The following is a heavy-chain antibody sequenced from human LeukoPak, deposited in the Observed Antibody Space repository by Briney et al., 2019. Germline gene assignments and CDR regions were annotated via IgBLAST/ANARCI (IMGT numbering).Heavy chain of an antibody. CDR2: ISAYNGNT. J-gene: IGHJ4*02. Sequence: ASVKVSCKASGYTFTSYGISWVRQAPGQGLEWMGWISAYNGNTNYAQKLQGRVTMTTDTSTSTAYMELRSLRSDDTAVYYCASVPLSRHIVVVTAIPSADYWGQGTLVTVSS. CDR3: ASVPLSRHIVVVTAIPSADY. D-gene: IGHD2-21*02. CDR1: GYTFTSYG. V-gene: IGHV1-18*01.